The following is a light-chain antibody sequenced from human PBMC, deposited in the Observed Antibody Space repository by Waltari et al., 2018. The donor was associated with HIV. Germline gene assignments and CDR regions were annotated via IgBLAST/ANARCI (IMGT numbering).Light chain of an antibody. V-gene: IGKV3-15*01. CDR1: HSVSSN. CDR2: GAS. CDR3: QQYYNWPRT. J-gene: IGKJ1*01. Sequence: EIVMTQSPGNMSVSPGERAILSCRTSHSVSSNLAWYHQKPGQAPRLLIHGASTRAPGIAARFTGSGSGKEFTLTITTLQSADSGIYYCQQYYNWPRTLGQGTKVEAK.